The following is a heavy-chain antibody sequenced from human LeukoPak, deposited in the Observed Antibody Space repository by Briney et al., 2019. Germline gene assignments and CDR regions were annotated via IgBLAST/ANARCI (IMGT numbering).Heavy chain of an antibody. Sequence: GGSLRLSCAASGFTFTSYWMSWVRQAPGKGLEWVANIKQDGSEKYYVDSVKGRFTISRDNAKNSLYLQLNSLRAEDTAVYYCAREGITAAADYWGQGTLVTVSS. CDR2: IKQDGSEK. CDR3: AREGITAAADY. D-gene: IGHD6-13*01. CDR1: GFTFTSYW. J-gene: IGHJ4*02. V-gene: IGHV3-7*01.